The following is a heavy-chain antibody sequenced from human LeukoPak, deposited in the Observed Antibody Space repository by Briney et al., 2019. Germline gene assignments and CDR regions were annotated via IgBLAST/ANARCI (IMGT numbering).Heavy chain of an antibody. J-gene: IGHJ4*02. Sequence: PGGSLRLSCAASGFTFNTYAMTWVRQAPGKGLEWVSTIRGSDYYTYYADSVKGRFTISRDSSKNTLYLQMNSLRAEDTALYYCAKDPTTLLWFGELLNLDYWGQGTLVTVSS. CDR3: AKDPTTLLWFGELLNLDY. D-gene: IGHD3-10*01. CDR2: IRGSDYYT. V-gene: IGHV3-23*01. CDR1: GFTFNTYA.